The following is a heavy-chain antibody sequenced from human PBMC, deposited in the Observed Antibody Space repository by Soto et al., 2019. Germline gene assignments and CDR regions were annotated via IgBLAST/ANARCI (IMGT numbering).Heavy chain of an antibody. Sequence: SETLSLTCTVSGGSISSTSYYWGWIRQPPGKGLEWIASIYYSGSSYYNPSLKSRVTISVDTSKSQFSLKLSSVTAADTAVYYCARDKITGLFDYWGQGTLVT. CDR1: GGSISSTSYY. CDR3: ARDKITGLFDY. V-gene: IGHV4-39*02. D-gene: IGHD2-8*02. J-gene: IGHJ4*02. CDR2: IYYSGSS.